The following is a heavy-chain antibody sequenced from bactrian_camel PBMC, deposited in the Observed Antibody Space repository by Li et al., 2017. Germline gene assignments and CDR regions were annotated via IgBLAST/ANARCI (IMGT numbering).Heavy chain of an antibody. CDR1: SHPYSSGC. Sequence: VQLVESGGGSVQAGGSLRLSCTASSHPYSSGCMAWFRQVPGKEREGVAIIQPFSDAKYYADSVKGRFTISQDPTKNAVYLQMDSLTPEDTAMYYCAADSRPWCGEVTDFRYWGQGTQVTVS. J-gene: IGHJ6*01. CDR3: AADSRPWCGEVTDFRY. D-gene: IGHD7*01. CDR2: IQPFSDAK. V-gene: IGHV3-3*01.